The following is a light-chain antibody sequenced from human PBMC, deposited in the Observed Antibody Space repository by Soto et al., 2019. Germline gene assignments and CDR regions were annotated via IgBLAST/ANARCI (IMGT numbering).Light chain of an antibody. CDR3: QHGGI. CDR1: QSVNTY. V-gene: IGKV3-11*01. J-gene: IGKJ5*01. Sequence: EVVLTQSPATLSLSPGETATLSCRASQSVNTYLAWYQQKPGQAPRLLIYETSNRATDIPARISGSGSWTDFTLTISSLEREDVAVYYCQHGGIFGQGTRLEIK. CDR2: ETS.